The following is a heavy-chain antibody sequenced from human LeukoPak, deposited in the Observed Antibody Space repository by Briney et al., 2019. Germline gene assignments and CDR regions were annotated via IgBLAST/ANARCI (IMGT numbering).Heavy chain of an antibody. Sequence: ASVKVSCTASGYTFTDYTMHWLRQAPGQRLDWMGWINGGSGNTKYSPEFQGRVTITRDTSASTAYMELSSLRSEDTAVYYCANPRYDSSGYYYVDWGQGTLVTVSS. J-gene: IGHJ4*02. CDR3: ANPRYDSSGYYYVD. V-gene: IGHV1-3*01. CDR2: INGGSGNT. D-gene: IGHD3-22*01. CDR1: GYTFTDYT.